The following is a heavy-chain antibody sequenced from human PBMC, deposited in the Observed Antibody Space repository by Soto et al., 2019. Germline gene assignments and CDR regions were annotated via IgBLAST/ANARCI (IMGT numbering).Heavy chain of an antibody. J-gene: IGHJ5*02. V-gene: IGHV1-2*04. Sequence: ASVKVSCKASGYTFTGYYMHWVRQAPGQGLEWMGWINPNSGSTNYAQKFQGWVTMTRDTSISTAYMELSRLRSDDTAVYYCARGFYDYVWGSYRNNWFDPWGQGTLVTSPQ. CDR3: ARGFYDYVWGSYRNNWFDP. CDR2: INPNSGST. CDR1: GYTFTGYY. D-gene: IGHD3-16*02.